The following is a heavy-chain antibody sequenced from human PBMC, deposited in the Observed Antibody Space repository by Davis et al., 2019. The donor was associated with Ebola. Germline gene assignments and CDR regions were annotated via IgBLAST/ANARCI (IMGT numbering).Heavy chain of an antibody. V-gene: IGHV3-23*01. CDR3: VLRFDY. J-gene: IGHJ4*02. CDR1: GFTFSNYI. CDR2: VGGSGGSA. Sequence: GESLKISCAASGFTFSNYIMSWVRQAPGKGLEWVSGVGGSGGSAHYADSVRGRFTISRDNSKNTLHLQMNSLRDEDTAVYYCVLRFDYWDQGTLVTVSS. D-gene: IGHD5-12*01.